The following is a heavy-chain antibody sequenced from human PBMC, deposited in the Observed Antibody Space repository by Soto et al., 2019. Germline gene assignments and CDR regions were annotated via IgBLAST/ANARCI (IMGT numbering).Heavy chain of an antibody. D-gene: IGHD1-26*01. J-gene: IGHJ4*02. CDR3: VKDMSEGGTYGGYYFES. CDR2: VSRNSGSI. CDR1: GFTFDDYV. V-gene: IGHV3-9*01. Sequence: EVQLVESGGGLVLPGRSLRLSCAASGFTFDDYVMHWVRQAPGKGLEWVARVSRNSGSIGYADSVKGRFSISGDNAKNSVYLQMNNLRPEDTAFYYCVKDMSEGGTYGGYYFESWGQGTLVTVSS.